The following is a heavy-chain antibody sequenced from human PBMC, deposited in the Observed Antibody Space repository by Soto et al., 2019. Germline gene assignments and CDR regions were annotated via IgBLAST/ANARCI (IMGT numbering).Heavy chain of an antibody. CDR2: MSYDGSNK. Sequence: QVQLVESGGGVVQPGRSLRLSCAASGFTFSSYAMHWVRRAPGKGLEWMAVMSYDGSNKYHADSVKGRFTISRDNSKNTLYLQMNSLRPEDTALYYCARDGWAYWGQGTLVIVST. J-gene: IGHJ4*02. CDR3: ARDGWAY. CDR1: GFTFSSYA. D-gene: IGHD1-26*01. V-gene: IGHV3-30-3*01.